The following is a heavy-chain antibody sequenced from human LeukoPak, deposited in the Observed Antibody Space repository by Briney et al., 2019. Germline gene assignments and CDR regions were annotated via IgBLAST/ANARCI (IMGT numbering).Heavy chain of an antibody. J-gene: IGHJ5*02. CDR3: ARGSGTYYVYNWFHP. CDR2: IHYSGST. CDR1: GGSISSNSYY. V-gene: IGHV4-39*07. Sequence: SETLSLTCTVSGGSISSNSYYWGWIRQPPGKGLEWIGSIHYSGSTYFNPSLKSRVTMSVDTSKNQFSLRLRSVTAADTAMYYCARGSGTYYVYNWFHPWGQGTLVTVSS. D-gene: IGHD3-10*01.